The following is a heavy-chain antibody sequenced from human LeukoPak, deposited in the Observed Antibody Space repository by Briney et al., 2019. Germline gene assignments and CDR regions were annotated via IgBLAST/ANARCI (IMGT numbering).Heavy chain of an antibody. V-gene: IGHV3-23*01. CDR1: GFTFSRYA. Sequence: GGSLRLSCAASGFTFSRYAMSWVRQAPGKGLEWVSAISGSGGSTYYADSVKGRFTISRDNSKNTLYLQMNSLRAEDTAVYYCAKTVSSSWGDYYYYMDVWGKGTTVTVSS. J-gene: IGHJ6*03. CDR3: AKTVSSSWGDYYYYMDV. CDR2: ISGSGGST. D-gene: IGHD6-6*01.